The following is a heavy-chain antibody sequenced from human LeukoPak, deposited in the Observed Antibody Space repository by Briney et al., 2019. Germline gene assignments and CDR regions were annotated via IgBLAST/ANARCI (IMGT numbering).Heavy chain of an antibody. CDR1: GFTFSDYY. Sequence: LRLSCAASGFTFSDYYMSWIRQPPGKGLEWIGYIYYSGSTYYNPSLKSRVTISVDTSKNQFSLKLSSVTAADTAVYYCASTMKLELPRFDLWGRGTLVTVSS. CDR3: ASTMKLELPRFDL. CDR2: IYYSGST. V-gene: IGHV4-30-4*08. D-gene: IGHD1-7*01. J-gene: IGHJ2*01.